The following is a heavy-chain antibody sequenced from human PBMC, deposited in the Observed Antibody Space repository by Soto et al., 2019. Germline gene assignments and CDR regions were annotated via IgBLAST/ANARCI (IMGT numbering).Heavy chain of an antibody. V-gene: IGHV4-34*01. CDR1: GGSFSGYY. CDR2: INHSGST. J-gene: IGHJ4*02. Sequence: SETLSLTCAVYGGSFSGYYWSWIRQAPGKGLEWIGEINHSGSTNYNPSLKSRVTISVDTSKNQFSLKLSSVTAADTAVYYCARVGYCTNGVCFAYFDYWGQGTLVTVSS. D-gene: IGHD2-8*01. CDR3: ARVGYCTNGVCFAYFDY.